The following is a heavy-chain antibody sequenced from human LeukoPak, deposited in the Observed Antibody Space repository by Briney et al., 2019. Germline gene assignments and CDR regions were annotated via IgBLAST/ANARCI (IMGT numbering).Heavy chain of an antibody. CDR2: MNPNSGNT. Sequence: ASVKVSCKASGYTFTSYDINWVRQATGQGLEWMGWMNPNSGNTGYAQKFQGRVTMTRNTSISTAYMELSSLRSEDTAVYYCARAGSSIAARPSYYYGMDVWGQGTTVTASS. J-gene: IGHJ6*02. V-gene: IGHV1-8*01. CDR3: ARAGSSIAARPSYYYGMDV. CDR1: GYTFTSYD. D-gene: IGHD6-6*01.